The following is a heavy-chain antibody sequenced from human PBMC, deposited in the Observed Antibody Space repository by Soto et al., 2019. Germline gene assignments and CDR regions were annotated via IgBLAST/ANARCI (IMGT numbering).Heavy chain of an antibody. J-gene: IGHJ4*02. Sequence: PGESLTRSWKCSGCKLISYLISWVRQMPGKGLEWMGRIDPSDSYTNYSPSFQGHVTISADKSISTAYLQWSSLKASDTAMYYCARHAKLLWFGELYNYFDYWGQGTPVTVSS. D-gene: IGHD3-10*01. CDR1: GCKLISYL. V-gene: IGHV5-10-1*01. CDR3: ARHAKLLWFGELYNYFDY. CDR2: IDPSDSYT.